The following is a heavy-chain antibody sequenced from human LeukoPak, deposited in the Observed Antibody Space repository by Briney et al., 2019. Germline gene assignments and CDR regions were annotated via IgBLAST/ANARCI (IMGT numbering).Heavy chain of an antibody. D-gene: IGHD1-1*01. CDR1: GGSISSYY. V-gene: IGHV4-59*01. J-gene: IGHJ3*02. Sequence: KSSETLSLTCTVSGGSISSYYWSWIRQPPGKGLEWIGYIYYSGSTDNNPSLKSRVTISVDTSKNQFSLKLSSVTAADTAVYYCARKNGAFDIWGQGTMVTVSS. CDR3: ARKNGAFDI. CDR2: IYYSGST.